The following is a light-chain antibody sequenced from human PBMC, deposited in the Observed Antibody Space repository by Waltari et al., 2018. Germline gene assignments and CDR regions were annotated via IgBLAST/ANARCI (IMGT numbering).Light chain of an antibody. CDR2: GTS. J-gene: IGLJ2*01. CDR3: QSYDTSLSVV. CDR1: GSNIGAGYG. V-gene: IGLV1-40*01. Sequence: QSVLTQPPSVSGAPGQRVTISCPGSGSNIGAGYGVHWYPQLPGKAPKLPIYGTSPRPLGVPDRYFGSQSGTSASLAITGLQAEDEADYYCQSYDTSLSVVFGGGTKLTVL.